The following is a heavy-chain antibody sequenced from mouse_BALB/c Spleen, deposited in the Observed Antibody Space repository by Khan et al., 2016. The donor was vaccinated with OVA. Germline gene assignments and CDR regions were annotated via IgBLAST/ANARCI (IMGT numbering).Heavy chain of an antibody. J-gene: IGHJ3*01. D-gene: IGHD2-14*01. V-gene: IGHV5-4*02. CDR1: GFTFSDYY. CDR2: ISDGGSYT. CDR3: ARWGYGSVAF. Sequence: EVELVESGGGLVKPGGSLKLSCAASGFTFSDYYMYWVRQTPEKRLKWVATISDGGSYTSYLDSVKGRFTISRDNAKNNMYLQMSSLKSEDTSMYFCARWGYGSVAFWGQVTLVTVSA.